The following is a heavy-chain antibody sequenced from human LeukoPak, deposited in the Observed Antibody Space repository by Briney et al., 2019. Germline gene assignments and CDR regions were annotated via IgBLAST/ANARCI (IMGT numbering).Heavy chain of an antibody. CDR2: IYDSGST. J-gene: IGHJ3*02. CDR3: ARKKGYYDYVWGSYRYTGNAFDI. V-gene: IGHV4-39*01. CDR1: GASISTSGYW. Sequence: SETLSLTCTVSGASISTSGYWWGWIRQPPGKGLEWIGTIYDSGSTFYNPSLKSRVTISVDTSKNQFSLKLSSVTAADTAVYYCARKKGYYDYVWGSYRYTGNAFDIWGQGTMVTVSS. D-gene: IGHD3-16*02.